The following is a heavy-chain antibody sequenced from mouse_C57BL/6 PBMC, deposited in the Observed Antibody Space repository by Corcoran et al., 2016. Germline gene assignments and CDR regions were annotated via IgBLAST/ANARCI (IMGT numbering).Heavy chain of an antibody. Sequence: QVQLQQSGAELARPGASVKLSCKASGYTFTSYGISWVKQRTGQGLEGIGEIYPRSGNTYYNEKFKGKATLTADKSSSTAYMELRSLTSEDSAVYFCAREATVVPYYFDYWGQGTTLTVSS. CDR3: AREATVVPYYFDY. CDR1: GYTFTSYG. V-gene: IGHV1-81*01. CDR2: IYPRSGNT. D-gene: IGHD1-1*01. J-gene: IGHJ2*01.